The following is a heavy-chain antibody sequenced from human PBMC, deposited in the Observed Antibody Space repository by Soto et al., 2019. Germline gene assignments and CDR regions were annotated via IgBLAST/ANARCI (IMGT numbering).Heavy chain of an antibody. CDR3: ARQGSNGAYVYYTMDV. J-gene: IGHJ6*02. CDR1: GYNFVNAW. V-gene: IGHV5-51*01. Sequence: PVESLKISCKASGYNFVNAWIGWVRQMPVKGLEWIGMIYPGDSDTTYSPSFEGQVTMSVDKSISTAYLQWNSLKASDSATYYCARQGSNGAYVYYTMDVWGQGTTVTVSS. D-gene: IGHD3-16*01. CDR2: IYPGDSDT.